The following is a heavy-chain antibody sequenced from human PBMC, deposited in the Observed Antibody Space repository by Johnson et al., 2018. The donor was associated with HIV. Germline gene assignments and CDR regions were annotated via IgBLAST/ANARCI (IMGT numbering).Heavy chain of an antibody. CDR2: IYSGGIT. D-gene: IGHD6-6*01. J-gene: IGHJ3*02. Sequence: VQLVESGGGLVQPGRSLRLSCTASGFTFGDYAMSWVRQAPGKGLEWVSVIYSGGITYYADSVKGRFTISRDNSKNTLYLQMNSLRAEDTAVYYCARDRAPFYSSSSTPFDVFDIWGQGTMVTVSS. V-gene: IGHV3-66*01. CDR3: ARDRAPFYSSSSTPFDVFDI. CDR1: GFTFGDYA.